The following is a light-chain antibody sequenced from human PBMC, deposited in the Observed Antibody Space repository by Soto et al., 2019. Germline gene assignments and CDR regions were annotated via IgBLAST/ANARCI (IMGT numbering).Light chain of an antibody. CDR3: LQALQTPFT. CDR2: LGS. V-gene: IGKV2-28*01. Sequence: DIVMTQSPLSLPVTPGEPASISCRSSQSLLHSNGYNYLDWYLQKPGQSPQLLIYLGSNRASGVPSRFSGSGSGTDFTLKISRVETEDVGVYYCLQALQTPFTFGHGTKVDIK. CDR1: QSLLHSNGYNY. J-gene: IGKJ3*01.